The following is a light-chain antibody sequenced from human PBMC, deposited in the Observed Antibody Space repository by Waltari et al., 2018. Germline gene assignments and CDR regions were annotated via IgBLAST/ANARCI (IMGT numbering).Light chain of an antibody. V-gene: IGKV3-15*01. J-gene: IGKJ4*01. Sequence: EIVMTQSPATLSVSPGERATLSCRASQSVSSNLAWYQQKPGQAPRLLIDGAFTRATGIPVRFSGSGSGTEFTLTISSLQSEDFAVYYCQQYNNWPLTFGGGTKVEFK. CDR1: QSVSSN. CDR2: GAF. CDR3: QQYNNWPLT.